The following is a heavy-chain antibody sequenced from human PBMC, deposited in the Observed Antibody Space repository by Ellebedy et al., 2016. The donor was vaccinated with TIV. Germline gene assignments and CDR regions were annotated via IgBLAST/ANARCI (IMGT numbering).Heavy chain of an antibody. D-gene: IGHD1-1*01. V-gene: IGHV3-30*02. CDR3: AKNVLGGEATLDP. Sequence: PGGSLRLSCAASASPSSTYGMHWVRQAPGKGLEWVAFLRYDGNTEDYIESLKGRFTISRDNAKNTLYLQMNSLRAEDKAVYYCAKNVLGGEATLDPWGQGTQVTVSS. CDR2: LRYDGNTE. J-gene: IGHJ5*02. CDR1: ASPSSTYG.